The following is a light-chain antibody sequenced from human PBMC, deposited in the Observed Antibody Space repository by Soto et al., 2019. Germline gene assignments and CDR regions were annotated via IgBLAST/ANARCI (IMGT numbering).Light chain of an antibody. CDR2: GAS. Sequence: EIVMTQSPDTLCLSRGERAALSCRASQSINSELAWYQQKPGQPPRLLIYGASTRATGVPARFTGSESGSEFTLTISGLQSEDFALYYSQQGHNWPLTIGQGTRLEI. J-gene: IGKJ2*01. CDR3: QQGHNWPLT. V-gene: IGKV3-15*01. CDR1: QSINSE.